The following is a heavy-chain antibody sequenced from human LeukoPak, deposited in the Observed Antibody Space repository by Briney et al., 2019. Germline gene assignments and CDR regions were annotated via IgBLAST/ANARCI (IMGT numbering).Heavy chain of an antibody. CDR3: ARDPLSSTWSNYYHAMDV. CDR2: IYYSGST. CDR1: GDSISSYY. V-gene: IGHV4-59*01. J-gene: IGHJ6*02. D-gene: IGHD6-19*01. Sequence: SETLSLTCSVSGDSISSYYWSWLRQPPGKGLEWIAYIYYSGSTNYNPSLKSRVTISVDTSKNQFSLELSSVTAADTAVYYCARDPLSSTWSNYYHAMDVWGPGTTVTVSS.